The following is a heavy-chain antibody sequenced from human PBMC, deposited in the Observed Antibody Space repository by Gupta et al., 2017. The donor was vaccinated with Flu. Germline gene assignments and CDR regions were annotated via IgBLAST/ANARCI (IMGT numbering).Heavy chain of an antibody. D-gene: IGHD3-3*01. CDR3: ARAPTYYDCWSGYPFGMDV. CDR2: INNDGSTT. V-gene: IGHV3-74*01. Sequence: KGLVWVARINNDGSTTAYADSVKGRFTISRDNAKSTMYLQMNSLRADDSAVYYCARAPTYYDCWSGYPFGMDVWGQGTTVIASS. J-gene: IGHJ6*02.